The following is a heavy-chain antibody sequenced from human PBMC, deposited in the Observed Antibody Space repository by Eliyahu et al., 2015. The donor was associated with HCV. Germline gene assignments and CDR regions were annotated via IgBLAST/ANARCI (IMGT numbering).Heavy chain of an antibody. CDR3: VRDSGTYYGYFDN. CDR1: GSISSGNYF. J-gene: IGHJ4*02. D-gene: IGHD1-26*01. V-gene: IGHV4-61*02. Sequence: QVQLLESGPGLVKPSQTLSLTCSVSGSISSGNYFWHWIRQPAGKGLEWIGRIYNNVDIIYNPTLKSRVTISVDTSKNQFSLKLTSVTAADTAVYYCVRDSGTYYGYFDNWGQGTLVTVSS. CDR2: IYNNVDI.